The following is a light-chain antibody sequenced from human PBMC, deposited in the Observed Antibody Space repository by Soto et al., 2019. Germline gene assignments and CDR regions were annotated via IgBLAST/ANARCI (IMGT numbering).Light chain of an antibody. J-gene: IGLJ2*01. CDR2: SDN. CDR1: SSNMGSNT. V-gene: IGLV1-44*01. Sequence: QSVLTQPPSASGTPGQRVTISCSGSSSNMGSNTVNWYQQLPGTAPKLLIYSDNQRPSGVPDRFSGSKSGTSASLAITGLQSEDEADYYCAAWDGSLHYIFFGGGTKVTVL. CDR3: AAWDGSLHYIF.